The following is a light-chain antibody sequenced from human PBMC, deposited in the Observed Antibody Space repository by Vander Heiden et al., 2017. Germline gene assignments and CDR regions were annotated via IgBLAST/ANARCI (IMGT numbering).Light chain of an antibody. CDR3: WQRCNRPPGYT. V-gene: IGKV3-11*01. CDR1: SVSSY. CDR2: DAS. J-gene: IGKJ2*01. Sequence: SVSSYLAWYQQQPGQAPRLLLSDASTRATGIPARFSGSGSGPDFTRIISSRVAQEVAVEYYWQRCNRPPGYTFGQGTKVDIK.